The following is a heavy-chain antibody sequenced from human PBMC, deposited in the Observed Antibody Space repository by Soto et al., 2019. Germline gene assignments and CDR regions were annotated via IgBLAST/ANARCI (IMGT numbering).Heavy chain of an antibody. CDR1: GFSVGSNY. CDR2: IYSNGDT. Sequence: GGSLRFSCAASGFSVGSNYMTWVRQSPGKGLEWVSLIYSNGDTDYADSVKGRFSISRDNFKNTLYLQMNNLRAEDTAVYHCARKSDSSPVPEADGVWGRGTLVTVSS. J-gene: IGHJ4*02. D-gene: IGHD2-8*01. V-gene: IGHV3-53*01. CDR3: ARKSDSSPVPEADGV.